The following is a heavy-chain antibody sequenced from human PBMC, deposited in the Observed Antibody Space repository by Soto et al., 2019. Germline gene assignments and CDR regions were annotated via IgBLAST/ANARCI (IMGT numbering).Heavy chain of an antibody. CDR2: ISYDGTT. CDR1: GASVSDYY. CDR3: AKQWTFSGCHESSCSSEYIDP. D-gene: IGHD2-15*01. J-gene: IGHJ5*02. V-gene: IGHV4-59*08. Sequence: QVQLQESGPRLVKPSETLSLACTVSGASVSDYYWSWLRQPPGERLEWIGYISYDGTTTYNPSLGSRVTISVDTSIIQLSLKLTSVTAADTATYYCAKQWTFSGCHESSCSSEYIDPWGQGTLVAVSS.